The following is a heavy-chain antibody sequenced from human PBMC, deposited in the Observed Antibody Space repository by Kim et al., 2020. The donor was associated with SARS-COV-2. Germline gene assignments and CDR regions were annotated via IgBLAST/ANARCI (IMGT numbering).Heavy chain of an antibody. Sequence: GGSLRLSCAASGFTFTTYSMNWVRQAPGKGLEWISYIYTSSGTYYADSVKGRFTISRDNAKSSLYLQMNSLRDEDTAVYYCARDHLWSFDYWGQGTLVTVSS. CDR3: ARDHLWSFDY. CDR2: IYTSSGT. CDR1: GFTFTTYS. D-gene: IGHD2-8*02. V-gene: IGHV3-48*02. J-gene: IGHJ4*02.